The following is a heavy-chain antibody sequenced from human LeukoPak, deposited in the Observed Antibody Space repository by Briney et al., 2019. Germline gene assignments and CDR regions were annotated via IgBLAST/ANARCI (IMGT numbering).Heavy chain of an antibody. Sequence: GASVKVSCKVSGYTLTELSMHWVRQAPGKGLEWMGGFDPGDGETIYAQKFQGRLTMTEDTSTYTAYMELSSLESEDTAMYYCSTETSRFFDWSLSYWGQGTLVTVSS. CDR2: FDPGDGET. V-gene: IGHV1-24*01. D-gene: IGHD3-9*01. CDR3: STETSRFFDWSLSY. J-gene: IGHJ4*02. CDR1: GYTLTELS.